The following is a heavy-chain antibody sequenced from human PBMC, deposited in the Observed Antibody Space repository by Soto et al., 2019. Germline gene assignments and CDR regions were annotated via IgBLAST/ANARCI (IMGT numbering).Heavy chain of an antibody. V-gene: IGHV1-18*01. D-gene: IGHD5-12*01. J-gene: IGHJ4*02. CDR1: GYTFTSYG. CDR3: ARVQSGYDFAY. Sequence: GASVKVSCKASGYTFTSYGINWVRQAPGQGLEWMGWISAYNGNTHYAQKLKGRVTMTTDTSTSTAYMELRSLRSDDTAVYYCARVQSGYDFAYWGQGTLVTVSS. CDR2: ISAYNGNT.